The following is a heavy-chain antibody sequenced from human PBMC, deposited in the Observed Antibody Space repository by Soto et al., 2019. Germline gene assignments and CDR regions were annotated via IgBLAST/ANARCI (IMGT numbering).Heavy chain of an antibody. CDR3: ARQRYYDILTGYYAYYYYGMDV. Sequence: SETLSLTCAVYGGSFSGYYWSWIRQPPGKGLEWIGEINHSGSTNYNPSLKSRVTISVDTSKNQFSLKLSSVTAADTAVYYCARQRYYDILTGYYAYYYYGMDVWGQGATVTVS. CDR1: GGSFSGYY. CDR2: INHSGST. V-gene: IGHV4-34*01. J-gene: IGHJ6*02. D-gene: IGHD3-9*01.